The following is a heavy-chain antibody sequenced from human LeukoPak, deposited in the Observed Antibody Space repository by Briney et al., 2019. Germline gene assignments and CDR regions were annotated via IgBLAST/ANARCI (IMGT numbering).Heavy chain of an antibody. D-gene: IGHD3-10*01. V-gene: IGHV4-39*07. Sequence: SETLSLTCTVSGGSISSSSYYWGWIRQPPGKGLEWIGSIYYSGSTYYNPSLKSRVTISVDTSKNQFSLKLSSVTAADTAVYYCARGVRLLWFGEPQIVAFDIWGQGTMVTVSS. CDR1: GGSISSSSYY. CDR2: IYYSGST. J-gene: IGHJ3*02. CDR3: ARGVRLLWFGEPQIVAFDI.